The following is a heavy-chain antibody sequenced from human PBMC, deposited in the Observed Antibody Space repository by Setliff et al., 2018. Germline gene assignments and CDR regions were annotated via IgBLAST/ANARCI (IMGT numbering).Heavy chain of an antibody. V-gene: IGHV1-18*01. CDR3: ARVTGGYFRPDFDYYGMDV. Sequence: ASVKVSCKASGYTFIDYGITWVRQAPGQGLEWMGWISTYNGHTNYAQKFQGRVTMTTDTSTGTAYMEVRSLRSDDTAVYYCARVTGGYFRPDFDYYGMDVWGQGTTVTVSS. D-gene: IGHD2-8*02. J-gene: IGHJ6*01. CDR2: ISTYNGHT. CDR1: GYTFIDYG.